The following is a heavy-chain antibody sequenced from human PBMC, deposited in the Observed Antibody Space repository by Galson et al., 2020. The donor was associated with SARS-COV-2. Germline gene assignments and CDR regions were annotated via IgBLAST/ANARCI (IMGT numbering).Heavy chain of an antibody. D-gene: IGHD2-21*01. J-gene: IGHJ6*02. CDR2: ISYEGSIK. CDR1: GFTFNNYG. CDR3: AKEKEVFHRHYYAMDV. V-gene: IGHV3-30*18. Sequence: GESLKISCAVSGFTFNNYGIHWVRQAPGKGLEWVALISYEGSIKHYADSVQGRFIIARDSSKNTVSLQMNSLRVEDTAVYYCAKEKEVFHRHYYAMDVWGRGTTVTVSS.